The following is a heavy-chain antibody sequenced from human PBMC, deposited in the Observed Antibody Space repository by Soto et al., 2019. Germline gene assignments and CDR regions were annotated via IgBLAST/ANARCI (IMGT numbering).Heavy chain of an antibody. Sequence: SETLSLTCTVSGGSISSGDYYWSWIRQPPGKGLEWIGYIYYSGSTYYNPSLKSRVTISVDTSKNQFSLKLSSVTAADTAVYYCARTHYDYSNLRWFDPWGQXTQVTVSS. CDR1: GGSISSGDYY. J-gene: IGHJ5*02. D-gene: IGHD4-4*01. CDR3: ARTHYDYSNLRWFDP. CDR2: IYYSGST. V-gene: IGHV4-30-4*01.